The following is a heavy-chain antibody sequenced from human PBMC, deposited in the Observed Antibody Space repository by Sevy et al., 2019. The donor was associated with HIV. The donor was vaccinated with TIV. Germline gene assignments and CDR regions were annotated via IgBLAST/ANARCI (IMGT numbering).Heavy chain of an antibody. V-gene: IGHV3-30*01. J-gene: IGHJ4*02. CDR1: GFIFSGYS. CDR2: ISYDGRKT. Sequence: GGSLRLSCAASGFIFSGYSMHWVRQSPGKGLEWVAVISYDGRKTYYADSGKGRFTISRDSSENTLYVQMNSLRAEDTSLYFCARDRQDRSGWYFFDYWGQGTLVTVSS. CDR3: ARDRQDRSGWYFFDY. D-gene: IGHD6-19*01.